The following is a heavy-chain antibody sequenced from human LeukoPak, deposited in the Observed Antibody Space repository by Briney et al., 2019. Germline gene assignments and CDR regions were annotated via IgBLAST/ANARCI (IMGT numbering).Heavy chain of an antibody. CDR2: IYTSGST. CDR1: GGSISSYY. CDR3: ASSDYYDSSGYYRN. J-gene: IGHJ4*02. V-gene: IGHV4-4*07. D-gene: IGHD3-22*01. Sequence: SETLSLTCTVSGGSISSYYWSWLRQPAGKGLEWIGRIYTSGSTNYNPSLKSRVTMSVDTSKNQFSLKLSSVTAADTAVYYCASSDYYDSSGYYRNWGQGTLVTASS.